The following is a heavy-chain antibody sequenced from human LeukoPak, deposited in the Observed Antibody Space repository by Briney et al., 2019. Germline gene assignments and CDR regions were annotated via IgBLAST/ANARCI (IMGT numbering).Heavy chain of an antibody. D-gene: IGHD6-13*01. J-gene: IGHJ4*02. CDR2: IYYSGST. V-gene: IGHV4-59*01. Sequence: PSETLSLTCTVSGGSISSYYWSWIRQPPGKGLEWIGYIYYSGSTNYNPSLKSRVTISVDTSKNQFSLKLSSVTAADTAVYYCAREFGAAGNGGYWGQGTLVTASS. CDR1: GGSISSYY. CDR3: AREFGAAGNGGY.